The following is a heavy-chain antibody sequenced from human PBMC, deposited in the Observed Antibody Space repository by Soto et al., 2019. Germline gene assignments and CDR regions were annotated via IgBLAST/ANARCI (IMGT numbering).Heavy chain of an antibody. CDR1: GGSFSGYY. CDR3: ARGRVAAPWYYIDS. V-gene: IGHV4-34*01. Sequence: TLSLTCAVYGGSFSGYYWSWIRQPPGKGLEWIGEINHSGSTNYNPSLKSRVTISVDTSKNQFSLKLSSVTAADTAVYYCARGRVAAPWYYIDSWGQGILVTVSS. CDR2: INHSGST. J-gene: IGHJ4*02. D-gene: IGHD6-19*01.